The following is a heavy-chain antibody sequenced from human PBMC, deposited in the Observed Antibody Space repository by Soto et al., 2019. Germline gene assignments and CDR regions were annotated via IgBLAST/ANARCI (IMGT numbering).Heavy chain of an antibody. Sequence: QVQLVQSGAEVKKPGSSVKVSCKASGGTFSSYAISWVRQAPGQGLEWMGGIIPIFGTANYAQKFQGRVKFTADVSACSACMWLSSLCSEDMAVYYCAREGGGGDSVHVPWGQGTLVTVSS. CDR2: IIPIFGTA. CDR1: GGTFSSYA. CDR3: AREGGGGDSVHVP. J-gene: IGHJ1*01. V-gene: IGHV1-69*12. D-gene: IGHD4-17*01.